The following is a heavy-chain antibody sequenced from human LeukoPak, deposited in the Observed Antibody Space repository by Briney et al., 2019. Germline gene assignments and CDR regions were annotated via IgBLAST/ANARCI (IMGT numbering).Heavy chain of an antibody. D-gene: IGHD3-22*01. CDR2: IRIKAYGGTT. CDR3: TRDSSYFYDSSGSDYFDC. V-gene: IGHV3-49*04. CDR1: GFTFSSYW. Sequence: GGSLRLSCAASGFTFSSYWMSCVRQAPGEGLECVGFIRIKAYGGTTEYAASVKGRFTISRDASKSIAYLQMNSLKTEDTAVYYCTRDSSYFYDSSGSDYFDCWGQRTLVTVSS. J-gene: IGHJ4*02.